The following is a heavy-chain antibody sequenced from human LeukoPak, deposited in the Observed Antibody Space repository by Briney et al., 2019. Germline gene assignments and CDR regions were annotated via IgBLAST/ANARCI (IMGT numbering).Heavy chain of an antibody. CDR2: IYYSGST. J-gene: IGHJ4*02. D-gene: IGHD3-10*01. V-gene: IGHV4-30-4*08. CDR3: ARDLQGSGAQDY. Sequence: SETLSLTCTVSGGSISSYYWSWIRQPPGKGLEWIGYIYYSGSTYYNPSLKSRVTISVDTSKNQFSLKLSSVTAADTAVYYCARDLQGSGAQDYWGQGTLVTVSS. CDR1: GGSISSYY.